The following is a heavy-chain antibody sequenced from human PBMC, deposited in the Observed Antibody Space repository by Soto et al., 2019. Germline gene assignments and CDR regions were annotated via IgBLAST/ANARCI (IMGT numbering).Heavy chain of an antibody. CDR3: ARELYYYMDV. CDR1: GFTVSSNY. J-gene: IGHJ6*03. V-gene: IGHV3-53*04. CDR2: IYSGGTT. Sequence: EVQLVESGGGLVQPGGSLRLSCAASGFTVSSNYMSWVRQAPGKGLEWVSVIYSGGTTYYADSVKGRFTISRHNSKNTLYLQMNSLRAEDTAVYYCARELYYYMDVWGKGTTVTVSS.